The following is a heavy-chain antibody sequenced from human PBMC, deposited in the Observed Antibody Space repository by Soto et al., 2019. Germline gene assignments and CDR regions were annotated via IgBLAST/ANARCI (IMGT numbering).Heavy chain of an antibody. J-gene: IGHJ5*02. CDR2: IYYSGST. D-gene: IGHD3-3*01. CDR1: GGSVSSGSYY. V-gene: IGHV4-61*01. CDR3: ARDRDYDFWSGYYH. Sequence: SETLSLTCTVSGGSVSSGSYYWSWIRQPPGKGLEWIGYIYYSGSTNYNPSLKSRVTISVDTSKNQFSLKLSSVTAADTAVYYCARDRDYDFWSGYYHWGQGALVTVSS.